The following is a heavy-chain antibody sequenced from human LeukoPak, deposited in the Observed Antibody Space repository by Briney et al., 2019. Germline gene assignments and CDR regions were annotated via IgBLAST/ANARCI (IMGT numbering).Heavy chain of an antibody. D-gene: IGHD3-9*01. CDR3: ARDDTTPSGYSPG. Sequence: GGSLRLSCAASGFTFSSYEMNWVRQAPGKGLEWVSYISSSGSTIYYADSVKGRFTISRDNAKNSLYLQMSSLRAEDTAVYYCARDDTTPSGYSPGWGQGTLVTVSS. V-gene: IGHV3-48*03. J-gene: IGHJ4*02. CDR2: ISSSGSTI. CDR1: GFTFSSYE.